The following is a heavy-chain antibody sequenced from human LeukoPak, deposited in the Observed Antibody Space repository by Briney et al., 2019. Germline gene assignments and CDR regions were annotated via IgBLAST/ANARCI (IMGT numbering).Heavy chain of an antibody. J-gene: IGHJ4*02. V-gene: IGHV3-23*01. Sequence: GGSLRLSCAASGFTFSSYAMSWVRQAPGKGLEWVSAISGSGGSTYYADSVKGRFTISRDNSKNTLYLQMNSLRAEGTAVYYCAKDGRQWLALFDYWGQGTLVTVSS. CDR1: GFTFSSYA. D-gene: IGHD6-19*01. CDR2: ISGSGGST. CDR3: AKDGRQWLALFDY.